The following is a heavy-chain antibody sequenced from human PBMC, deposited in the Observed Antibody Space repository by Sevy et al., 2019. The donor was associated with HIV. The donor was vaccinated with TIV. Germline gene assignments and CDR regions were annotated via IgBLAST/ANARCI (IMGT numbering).Heavy chain of an antibody. CDR1: GFTFSTSA. Sequence: GGSLRLSCAVSGFTFSTSAMSWVRQAPGKGLEWVSSISGSGGSTYYADSWKGRFTISRDNSKNTVYLQMNGLRAEDSAVYYCARVPHPAAMQTFYYFGMDVWGQGTTVTVSS. CDR3: ARVPHPAAMQTFYYFGMDV. V-gene: IGHV3-23*01. CDR2: ISGSGGST. J-gene: IGHJ6*02. D-gene: IGHD2-2*01.